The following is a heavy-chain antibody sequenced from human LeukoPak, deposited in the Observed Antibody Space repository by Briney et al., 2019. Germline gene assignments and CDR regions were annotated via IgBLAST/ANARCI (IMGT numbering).Heavy chain of an antibody. CDR1: GGSFSGYY. Sequence: SETLSLTCAVYGGSFSGYYWSWIRQPPGKGLEWIGEINHSGSTNYNPSLKSRVTISVDTSKNQFSLKLSSVTAADTAVYYCATNGDRPDDAFDIWGQGTTVTISS. V-gene: IGHV4-34*01. CDR3: ATNGDRPDDAFDI. CDR2: INHSGST. J-gene: IGHJ3*02. D-gene: IGHD4-17*01.